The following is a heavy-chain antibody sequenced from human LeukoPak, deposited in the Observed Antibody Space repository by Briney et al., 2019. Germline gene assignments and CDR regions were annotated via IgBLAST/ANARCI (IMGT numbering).Heavy chain of an antibody. CDR2: IYYSGST. V-gene: IGHV4-31*03. J-gene: IGHJ4*02. D-gene: IGHD3-3*01. CDR1: GGSISSGGYY. Sequence: SETLSLTCTVSGGSISSGGYYWSWIRQHPGKGLEWIVYIYYSGSTYHNPSLKSRVTISVDTSKNQFSLKLSSVTAADTAVYYCARGVTIFGVVIQYYFDYWGQGTLVTVSS. CDR3: ARGVTIFGVVIQYYFDY.